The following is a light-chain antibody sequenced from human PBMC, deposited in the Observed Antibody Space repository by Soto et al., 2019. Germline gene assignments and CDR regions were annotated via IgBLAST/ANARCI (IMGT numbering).Light chain of an antibody. CDR2: EVS. CDR3: CSYAGSSTLNV. CDR1: SSDVGSYNL. J-gene: IGLJ1*01. Sequence: QSALTQPASVSGSPGQSITISCTGTSSDVGSYNLVSWYQQHPGKAPKLMIYEVSKRPSGVSNRFSGSKSGNTASLTISGLHAEDEADYYCCSYAGSSTLNVFGTGTKLTVL. V-gene: IGLV2-23*02.